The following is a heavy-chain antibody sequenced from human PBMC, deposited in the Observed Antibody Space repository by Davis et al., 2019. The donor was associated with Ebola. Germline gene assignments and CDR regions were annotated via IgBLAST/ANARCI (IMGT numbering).Heavy chain of an antibody. Sequence: AASVKVSCKASGGTFSSYAISWVRQAPGQGLEWMGGIIPIFGTANYAQKFQGRVTITADEPTSTAYMELSSLRSEDTAVYYCARDKTSYVYYYYGMDVWGQGATVTVSS. J-gene: IGHJ6*02. V-gene: IGHV1-69*13. CDR2: IIPIFGTA. CDR1: GGTFSSYA. D-gene: IGHD3-16*01. CDR3: ARDKTSYVYYYYGMDV.